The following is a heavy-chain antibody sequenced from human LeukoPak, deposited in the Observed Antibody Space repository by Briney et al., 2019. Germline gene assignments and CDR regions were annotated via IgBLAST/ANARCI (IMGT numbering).Heavy chain of an antibody. Sequence: PGGSLRLSCAASGFTFSSYSMSWVRQAPGKGLEWVSSISSSSSYIYYADSVKGRFTISRDNAKNSLYLQMNSLRAEDTAVYYCARQYCSSTSCYIGNYYYGMDVWGQGTTVTVSS. V-gene: IGHV3-21*01. J-gene: IGHJ6*02. D-gene: IGHD2-2*02. CDR1: GFTFSSYS. CDR2: ISSSSSYI. CDR3: ARQYCSSTSCYIGNYYYGMDV.